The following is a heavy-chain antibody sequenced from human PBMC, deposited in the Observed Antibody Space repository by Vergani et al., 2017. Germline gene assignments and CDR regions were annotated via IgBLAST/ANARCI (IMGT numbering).Heavy chain of an antibody. J-gene: IGHJ4*02. V-gene: IGHV5-51*01. CDR2: IYHADSDT. CDR3: ARHTTYTDS. D-gene: IGHD1-1*01. Sequence: EVELVQSGPEMRKPGESLKISCKGSEYSFGNYWIGWVRQMPGKGLEWMAIIYHADSDTRYSPSLQGQVTISADKSISTAFLQWDSLKASDTALYYCARHTTYTDSWGQGTLVTVSS. CDR1: EYSFGNYW.